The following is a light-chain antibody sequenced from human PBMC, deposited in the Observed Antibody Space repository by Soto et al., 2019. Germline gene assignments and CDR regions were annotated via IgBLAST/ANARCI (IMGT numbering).Light chain of an antibody. Sequence: VIRVSQSPVVVSPSKGDRHPLQSGMSQGISSYLAWYQQKPGKAPELLIYAASTLQSGVPSRFSGSGSGTDFTLTISCLQSEDFATYYCQQYYSFPPPFGQGTKV. CDR3: QQYYSFPPP. J-gene: IGKJ1*01. CDR2: AAS. CDR1: QGISSY. V-gene: IGKV1D-8*01.